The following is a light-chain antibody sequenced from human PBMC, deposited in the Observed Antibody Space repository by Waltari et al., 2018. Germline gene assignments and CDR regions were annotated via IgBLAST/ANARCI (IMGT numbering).Light chain of an antibody. CDR1: QSVSWS. Sequence: EIVLTQSPGTLSLSPGERATLSCRASQSVSWSLAWYQQKPGQAPRLLIYGASSRATGVPDRFSGSGPGTDFSLTISRLEPEDFAVYYCQHYVRLPVSFGQGTKVEIK. CDR3: QHYVRLPVS. V-gene: IGKV3-20*01. CDR2: GAS. J-gene: IGKJ1*01.